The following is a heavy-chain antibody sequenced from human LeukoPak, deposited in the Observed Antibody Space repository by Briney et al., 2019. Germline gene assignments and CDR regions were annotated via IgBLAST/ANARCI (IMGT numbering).Heavy chain of an antibody. D-gene: IGHD3-9*01. CDR1: GFTFSSYA. V-gene: IGHV3-23*01. J-gene: IGHJ4*02. CDR3: ARQYRYFDY. CDR2: ISASGGTT. Sequence: GGSLRLSCAASGFTFSSYAMSWVRQAPGKGLEWVSSISASGGTTYYADPVKGRFTTSRDNSKNTLHLQMNSRRAEDTAVYYCARQYRYFDYWGQGTLVTVSS.